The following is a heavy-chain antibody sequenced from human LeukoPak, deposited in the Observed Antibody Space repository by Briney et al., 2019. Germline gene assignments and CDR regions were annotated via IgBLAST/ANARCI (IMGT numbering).Heavy chain of an antibody. CDR2: ISSSSYI. CDR1: GFTFSSYS. J-gene: IGHJ4*02. V-gene: IGHV3-21*01. Sequence: GSLRLSCAASGFTFSSYSMNWVRQAPGKGLEWVSSISSSSYIYYADSVKGRFTISRDNAKNSLYLQMNSLRAEDTAVYYCASGIQLWLSDYWGQGTLVTVSS. D-gene: IGHD5-18*01. CDR3: ASGIQLWLSDY.